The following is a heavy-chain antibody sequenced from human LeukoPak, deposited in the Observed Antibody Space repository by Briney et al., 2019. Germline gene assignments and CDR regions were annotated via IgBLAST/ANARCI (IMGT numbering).Heavy chain of an antibody. D-gene: IGHD2-2*01. V-gene: IGHV4-59*08. Sequence: SETLSLTCTVSGGSISSYYWSWIRQPPGKGLQWIGYIYYSGSTNYSPFLRSRVTISVDTSKNQFSLKLSSVTAADTAVYYCARHYCSSTSCLDYYYGMDVWGQGTTVTVSS. J-gene: IGHJ6*02. CDR1: GGSISSYY. CDR3: ARHYCSSTSCLDYYYGMDV. CDR2: IYYSGST.